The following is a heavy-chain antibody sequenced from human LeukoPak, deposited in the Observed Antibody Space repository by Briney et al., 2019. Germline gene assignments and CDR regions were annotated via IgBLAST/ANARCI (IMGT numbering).Heavy chain of an antibody. J-gene: IGHJ4*02. V-gene: IGHV3-30*03. D-gene: IGHD3-10*02. CDR2: ISYDGSNK. CDR1: GFTFSSYG. CDR3: ATAVPSFDY. Sequence: GGSLRLSCAASGFTFSSYGMHWVRQAPGKGLEWVAVISYDGSNKYYADSVKGRFTISRDNSKNTLYLQMNSLRAEDTAVYYCATAVPSFDYWGQGTLVTVSS.